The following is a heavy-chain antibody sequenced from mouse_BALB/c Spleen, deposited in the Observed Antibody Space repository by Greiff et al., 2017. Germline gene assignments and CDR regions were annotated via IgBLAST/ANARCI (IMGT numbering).Heavy chain of an antibody. CDR3: ARDGLGDY. J-gene: IGHJ2*01. CDR1: GFTFTDYY. Sequence: EVKLMESGGGLVQPGGSLRLSCATSGFTFTDYYMSWVRQPPGKALEWLGFIRNKANGYTTEYSASVKGRFTISRDNSQSILYLQMNTLRAEDSATYYCARDGLGDYWGQGTTLTVSS. CDR2: IRNKANGYTT. D-gene: IGHD2-13*01. V-gene: IGHV7-3*02.